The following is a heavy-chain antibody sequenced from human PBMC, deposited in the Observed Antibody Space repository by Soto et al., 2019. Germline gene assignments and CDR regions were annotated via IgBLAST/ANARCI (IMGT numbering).Heavy chain of an antibody. J-gene: IGHJ4*02. D-gene: IGHD6-13*01. V-gene: IGHV1-18*01. CDR3: ARMHYSSSWYVGGAFDY. CDR1: GYTFTSYG. CDR2: ISAYNGNT. Sequence: ASVKVSCKASGYTFTSYGISWVRQAPGQGLEWMGWISAYNGNTNYAQKLQGRVTMTTDPSTSTAYMELRSLRSDDTAVYYCARMHYSSSWYVGGAFDYWGQGTLVTVSS.